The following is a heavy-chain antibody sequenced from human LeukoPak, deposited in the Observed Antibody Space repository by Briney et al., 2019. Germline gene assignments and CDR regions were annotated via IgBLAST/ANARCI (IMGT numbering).Heavy chain of an antibody. J-gene: IGHJ3*02. CDR2: INHSGST. D-gene: IGHD3-10*01. CDR3: ARGQKRITMVRGVGAFDI. CDR1: GGSFSGYY. V-gene: IGHV4-34*01. Sequence: SETLSLTCAVYGGSFSGYYWSWIRQPPGKGLEWIGKINHSGSTDYNPSLKSRVTISVDTSKNQFSLKLSSVTAADTAVYYCARGQKRITMVRGVGAFDIWGQGTMVTVSS.